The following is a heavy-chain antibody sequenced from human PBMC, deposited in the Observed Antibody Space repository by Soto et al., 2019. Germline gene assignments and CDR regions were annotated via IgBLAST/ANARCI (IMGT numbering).Heavy chain of an antibody. CDR3: ASEDIVVVVAATPFDY. V-gene: IGHV3-23*01. J-gene: IGHJ4*02. Sequence: PGGSLRLSCAASGFTFSRYAMSWVRQAPGKGLEWVSAISGSGGSTYYADSVKGRFTISRDNSKNTLYLQMNSLRAEDTAVYYCASEDIVVVVAATPFDYWGQGTLVTVSS. CDR2: ISGSGGST. D-gene: IGHD2-15*01. CDR1: GFTFSRYA.